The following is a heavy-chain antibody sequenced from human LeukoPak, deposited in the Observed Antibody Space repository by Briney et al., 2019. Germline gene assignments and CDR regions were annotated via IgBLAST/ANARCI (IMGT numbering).Heavy chain of an antibody. D-gene: IGHD3-16*01. CDR1: GFTFSSYW. V-gene: IGHV3-7*01. CDR2: IKQDGSEK. CDR3: ASWGTDDAFDI. Sequence: GGSLRLSCAASGFTFSSYWMSWVRQAPGKGLEWVANIKQDGSEKYYVDSVKGRFTISRDNAKNSLYLQMNSLRAEDTAVYYCASWGTDDAFDIWGQGTMVTVSS. J-gene: IGHJ3*02.